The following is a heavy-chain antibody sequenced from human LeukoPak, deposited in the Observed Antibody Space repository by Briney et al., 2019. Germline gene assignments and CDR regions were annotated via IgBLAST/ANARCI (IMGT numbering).Heavy chain of an antibody. V-gene: IGHV1-2*02. CDR2: INPNSGGT. D-gene: IGHD4-23*01. J-gene: IGHJ5*02. CDR3: ATSRWLYNWFDP. Sequence: ASVKVSCKASGYTFTDYYIHWVRQAPGQGLEWMGWINPNSGGTNYAQKFQGRVTMTRDTSISTDYLNLTRLRSDGTAVYYCATSRWLYNWFDPWGQGTLVTVSS. CDR1: GYTFTDYY.